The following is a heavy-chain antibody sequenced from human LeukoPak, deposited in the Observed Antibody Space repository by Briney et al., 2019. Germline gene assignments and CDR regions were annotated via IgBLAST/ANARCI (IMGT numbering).Heavy chain of an antibody. CDR1: GGSFSGYY. V-gene: IGHV4-34*01. D-gene: IGHD2/OR15-2a*01. CDR2: INHSGST. CDR3: SRSGLTGMREYERADYYYYGMDL. J-gene: IGHJ6*02. Sequence: SETLSLTCAVYGGSFSGYYWSWIRQPPGKGLEWIGEINHSGSTNYNPSLKSRVTISVDTSKNQLSLKLTSVTAADTALYYCSRSGLTGMREYERADYYYYGMDLWGQGTAVTVFS.